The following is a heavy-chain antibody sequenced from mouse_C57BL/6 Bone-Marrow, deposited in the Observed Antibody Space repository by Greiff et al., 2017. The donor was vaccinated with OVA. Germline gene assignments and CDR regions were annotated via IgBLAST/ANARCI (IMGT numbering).Heavy chain of an antibody. V-gene: IGHV1-82*01. CDR1: GYAFSSSW. D-gene: IGHD2-1*01. CDR2: IYPGDGDT. J-gene: IGHJ2*01. CDR3: AKRGGNPFDY. Sequence: QVQLQQSGPELVKPGASVKISCKASGYAFSSSWMNWVKQRPGKGLEWIGRIYPGDGDTNSNGKFKGKATLTADKSSSTAYMQLSSLTSEDSAVYFCAKRGGNPFDYWGQGTTLTVSS.